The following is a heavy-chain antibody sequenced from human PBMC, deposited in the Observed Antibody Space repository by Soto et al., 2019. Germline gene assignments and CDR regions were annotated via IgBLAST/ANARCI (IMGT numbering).Heavy chain of an antibody. CDR2: ISGSGGST. Sequence: EVQLLESGGGLVQPGGSLRLSCAASGFTFSSYAMSWVRQAPGKGLEWVSAISGSGGSTYYADSVKGRFTISRDNSKNTLYLQMNSLRAEDTAVYYCAKSTGGIAAAGPRVDWFDPWGQGTLVTVSS. D-gene: IGHD6-13*01. J-gene: IGHJ5*02. V-gene: IGHV3-23*01. CDR1: GFTFSSYA. CDR3: AKSTGGIAAAGPRVDWFDP.